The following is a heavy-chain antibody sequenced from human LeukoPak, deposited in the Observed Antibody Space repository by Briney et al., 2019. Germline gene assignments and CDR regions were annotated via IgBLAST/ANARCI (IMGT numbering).Heavy chain of an antibody. CDR3: ARGRDYDYVWGLYAFDI. CDR2: ISSSGSTI. Sequence: EGSLRLSCAASGFTFSSYSMNWVRQAPGKGLEWVSYISSSGSTIYYADSVKGRFTISRDNAKNSLYLQMNSLRAEDTAVYYCARGRDYDYVWGLYAFDIWGQGTMVTVSS. D-gene: IGHD3-16*01. V-gene: IGHV3-48*04. CDR1: GFTFSSYS. J-gene: IGHJ3*02.